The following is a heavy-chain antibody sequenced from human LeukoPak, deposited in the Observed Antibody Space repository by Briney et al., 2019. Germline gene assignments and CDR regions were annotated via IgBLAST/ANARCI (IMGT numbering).Heavy chain of an antibody. CDR2: ISSSSSSTI. CDR1: GFTFSSYS. D-gene: IGHD5-24*01. J-gene: IGHJ4*02. CDR3: ARGDGYNGFDF. Sequence: GGSLRLSCAASGFTFSSYSMNWVRQAPGKGLEWVSYISSSSSSTIYYADSVRGRFTISRDNAKNSLYLRMNSLRAEDTAVYYCARGDGYNGFDFWGQGTLVTVSS. V-gene: IGHV3-48*04.